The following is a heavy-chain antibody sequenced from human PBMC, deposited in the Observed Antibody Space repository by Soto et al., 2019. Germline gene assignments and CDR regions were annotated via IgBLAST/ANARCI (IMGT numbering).Heavy chain of an antibody. V-gene: IGHV3-21*01. CDR1: GFTFSSYS. D-gene: IGHD3-3*01. Sequence: PGGSLRLSCAASGFTFSSYSMNWVRQAPGKGLEWVSSISSSSSYIYYADSVKGRFTIPRDNAKNSLYLQMNSLRAEDTAVYYCARETVYYDFWSGYSPLDVWGQGTTVTVSS. CDR3: ARETVYYDFWSGYSPLDV. J-gene: IGHJ6*02. CDR2: ISSSSSYI.